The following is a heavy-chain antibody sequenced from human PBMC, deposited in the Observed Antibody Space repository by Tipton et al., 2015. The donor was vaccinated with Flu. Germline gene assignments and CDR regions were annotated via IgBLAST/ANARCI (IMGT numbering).Heavy chain of an antibody. D-gene: IGHD7-27*01. CDR2: IYNSGTT. J-gene: IGHJ6*02. V-gene: IGHV4-59*01. CDR1: DGSITSYY. Sequence: TLSLTCTVSDGSITSYYWSLIRQPPGKGLEWVGYIYNSGTTNFNPSLMSRLTISVDTSKNQFSLKLSAVTAADTAVYFCARAWAPYYYYAMDVWGQGTTVTVSS. CDR3: ARAWAPYYYYAMDV.